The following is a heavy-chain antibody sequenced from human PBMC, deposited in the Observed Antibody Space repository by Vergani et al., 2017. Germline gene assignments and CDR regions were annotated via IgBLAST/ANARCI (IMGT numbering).Heavy chain of an antibody. J-gene: IGHJ5*02. CDR3: ARHSTVEWLVKLGWIDP. CDR2: MFHTGEA. V-gene: IGHV4-38-2*02. D-gene: IGHD6-19*01. CDR1: GYSISRGFY. Sequence: QIQLQESGPGLVKPSETLSLTCSVSGYSISRGFYWAWIRQTPEKGLEWIGGMFHTGEASNSPPLQSRVAFSMDTSKNQFSLQLTSVTAADTAVYFCARHSTVEWLVKLGWIDPWGQGILVTVSS.